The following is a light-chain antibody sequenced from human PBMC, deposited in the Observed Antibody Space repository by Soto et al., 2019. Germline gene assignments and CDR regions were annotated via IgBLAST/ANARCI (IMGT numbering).Light chain of an antibody. V-gene: IGKV4-1*01. CDR2: WAS. Sequence: DIVMTQSPDSLAVSLGERATMNCKCSRSVLYKSNNKNHLAWYQQKPGQPPQLIIYWASTRESGVPERFSGSGSGTDFTLTISSLEAEDVAFYWCQQYFDVPFTLGGWTKVEI. CDR1: RSVLYKSNNKNH. CDR3: QQYFDVPFT. J-gene: IGKJ4*01.